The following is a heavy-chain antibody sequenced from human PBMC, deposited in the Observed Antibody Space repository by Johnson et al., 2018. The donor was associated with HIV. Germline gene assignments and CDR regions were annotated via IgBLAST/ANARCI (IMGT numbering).Heavy chain of an antibody. CDR2: IRGSGNAI. CDR1: GFTLSDSY. D-gene: IGHD1-26*01. Sequence: QVQLVESGGGLVQPGGSLRLSCAASGFTLSDSYMSWIRQAPGKGLEWVSYIRGSGNAIYYADSVRGPFTISRDNAKNSLYLQMNSLRAEDTAVYYCATTRWIDTDPFDIWGQGTMVTFSS. J-gene: IGHJ3*02. CDR3: ATTRWIDTDPFDI. V-gene: IGHV3-11*04.